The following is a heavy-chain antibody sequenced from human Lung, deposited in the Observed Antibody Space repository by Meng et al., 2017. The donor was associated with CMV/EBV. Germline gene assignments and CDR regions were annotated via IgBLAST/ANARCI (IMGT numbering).Heavy chain of an antibody. CDR1: GFSLSTRGVG. J-gene: IGHJ4*02. D-gene: IGHD3-16*01. V-gene: IGHV2-5*01. CDR3: AHTTPRSGLNY. Sequence: CTVSGFSLSTRGVGVGWIRPPPGKALEWLALIYWNDDKRYSPSLKSRLTITKDTSKNQVVLTMTNMDPVDTATYYCAHTTPRSGLNYWGQGTLVTVSS. CDR2: IYWNDDK.